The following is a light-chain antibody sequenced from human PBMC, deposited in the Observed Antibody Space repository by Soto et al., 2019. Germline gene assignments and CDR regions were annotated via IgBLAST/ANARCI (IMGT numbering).Light chain of an antibody. CDR1: QSVSSSY. J-gene: IGKJ1*01. Sequence: EIVLTQYPGTLSLSPGERATLSCRASQSVSSSYLAWYQQKPGQAPRLLIYGASSRATGIPDRFSGSGSGTDFTLTISRLEPEDFAMYYCHQYGISPGTFGQGTKVDIK. V-gene: IGKV3-20*01. CDR2: GAS. CDR3: HQYGISPGT.